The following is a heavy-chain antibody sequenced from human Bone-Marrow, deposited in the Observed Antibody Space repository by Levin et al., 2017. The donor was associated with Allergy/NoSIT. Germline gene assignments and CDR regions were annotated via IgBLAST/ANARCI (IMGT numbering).Heavy chain of an antibody. Sequence: GGSLRLSCAASGFAFSTFAMHWVRQAPGTGLEWVALMTYDGSEKYYGDSVKGRFTISRVNSNNTLFLQMNSLRAADTAVYFCVKGKRPYCRSTRCLYDYCGEGTRVAVSS. V-gene: IGHV3-30*18. CDR2: MTYDGSEK. CDR3: VKGKRPYCRSTRCLYDY. D-gene: IGHD2-2*01. J-gene: IGHJ4*02. CDR1: GFAFSTFA.